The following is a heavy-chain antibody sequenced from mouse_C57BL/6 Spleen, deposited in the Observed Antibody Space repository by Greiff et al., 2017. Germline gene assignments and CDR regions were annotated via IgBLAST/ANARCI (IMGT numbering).Heavy chain of an antibody. V-gene: IGHV1-74*01. CDR1: GYTFTSYW. J-gene: IGHJ1*03. CDR3: AINDDVWYFDV. D-gene: IGHD2-4*01. Sequence: VQLQQPGAELVKPGASVKVSCKASGYTFTSYWMHWVKQRPGQGLEWIGRIHPSDSDTNYNQKFKGKATLTVDKSSSSAYMQRSSLTSEDSAVYYRAINDDVWYFDVWGTGTTVTVSA. CDR2: IHPSDSDT.